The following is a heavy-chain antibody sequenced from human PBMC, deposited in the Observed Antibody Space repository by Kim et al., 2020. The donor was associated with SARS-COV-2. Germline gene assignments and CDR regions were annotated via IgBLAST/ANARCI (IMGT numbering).Heavy chain of an antibody. CDR2: IYYSGST. V-gene: IGHV4-59*01. CDR1: GGSISSYY. Sequence: SETLSLTCTVSGGSISSYYWSWIRQPPGKGLEWIGYIYYSGSTNYNPSLQSRVAISVDTSKNQFSLKLSSVTAADTAACYCAKYYYVSGSYYIGKGGAVDIWGQGKMVTVSS. J-gene: IGHJ3*02. D-gene: IGHD3-10*01. CDR3: AKYYYVSGSYYIGKGGAVDI.